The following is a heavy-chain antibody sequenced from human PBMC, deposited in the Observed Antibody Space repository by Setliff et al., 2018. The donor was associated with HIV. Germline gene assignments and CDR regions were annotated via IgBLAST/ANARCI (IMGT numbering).Heavy chain of an antibody. D-gene: IGHD4-17*01. J-gene: IGHJ4*02. CDR2: IRSKIYGGTT. CDR3: ASAPLTTVTTGPRYYLDY. V-gene: IGHV3-49*04. Sequence: GGSLRLSCTASGFTFGDYAMSWVRQAPGKGLEWVAFIRSKIYGGTTEYAASVKGRFTVSRDDSRRITYLQMSSLKTEDTAVYFCASAPLTTVTTGPRYYLDYWGQGTLVTVS. CDR1: GFTFGDYA.